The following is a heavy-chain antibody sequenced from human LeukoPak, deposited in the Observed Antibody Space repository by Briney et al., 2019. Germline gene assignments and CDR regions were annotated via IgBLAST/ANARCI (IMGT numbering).Heavy chain of an antibody. D-gene: IGHD1-26*01. V-gene: IGHV4-59*01. CDR2: IYYSGST. CDR3: ARGGGIVGATRPYYYYYYMDV. Sequence: PSETLSLTCTVSGGSISSYYWRWIRQPPGKGLEGIGCIYYSGSTNYNPSLKSRVTISVDTSKSQFSLKVRSVTAADTAVYYCARGGGIVGATRPYYYYYYMDVWGKGTTVTISS. J-gene: IGHJ6*03. CDR1: GGSISSYY.